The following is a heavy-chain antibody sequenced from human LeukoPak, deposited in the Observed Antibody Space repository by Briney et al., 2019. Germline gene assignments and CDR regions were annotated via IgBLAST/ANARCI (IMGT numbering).Heavy chain of an antibody. D-gene: IGHD3-10*01. CDR1: GGSITDYY. V-gene: IGHV4-34*01. J-gene: IGHJ6*03. CDR2: INHTGST. Sequence: SETLSLTCALSGGSITDYYYNWVRQPPGKGLEWIGEINHTGSTTYNPSLKSRGIIAVDTSKNQFSLKLTSVTAADTAVYYCARVGNLFGAHRVRGLPPDYYYMDVWGKGTTVTVSS. CDR3: ARVGNLFGAHRVRGLPPDYYYMDV.